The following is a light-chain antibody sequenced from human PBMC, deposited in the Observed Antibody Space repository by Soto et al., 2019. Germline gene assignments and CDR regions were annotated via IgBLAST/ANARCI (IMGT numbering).Light chain of an antibody. J-gene: IGKJ5*01. CDR3: QQANSFPLT. Sequence: IHITQSRSTLSGSVVDRVTIACLASQTISSWLAWYQQKPGKAPKLLIYDASNLETGVPSRFSGSGSGTDFTFTISSLQPEDFATYYCQQANSFPLTFGQGTRLENK. CDR1: QTISSW. V-gene: IGKV1-12*01. CDR2: DAS.